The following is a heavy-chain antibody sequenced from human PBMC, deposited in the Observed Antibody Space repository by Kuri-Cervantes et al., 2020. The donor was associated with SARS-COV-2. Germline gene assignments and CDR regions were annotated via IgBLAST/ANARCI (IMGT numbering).Heavy chain of an antibody. CDR2: ISAYNGNT. J-gene: IGHJ5*02. CDR3: ARGRGQVITIFGVDPWRGGWFDP. D-gene: IGHD3-3*01. V-gene: IGHV1-18*01. CDR1: GYTFTSYG. Sequence: ASVTVSCKASGYTFTSYGISWVRQAPGQGLEWMGWISAYNGNTNYAQKLQGRVTMTTDTSTSTAYIELRSLRSDDTAVYYCARGRGQVITIFGVDPWRGGWFDPWGQGTLVTVSS.